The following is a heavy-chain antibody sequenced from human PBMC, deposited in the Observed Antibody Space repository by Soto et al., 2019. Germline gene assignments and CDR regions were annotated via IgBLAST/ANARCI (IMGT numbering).Heavy chain of an antibody. CDR1: GNTFTLYD. D-gene: IGHD3-10*01. CDR2: INPNSGNI. J-gene: IGHJ4*02. CDR3: ARGRASGCYYRLYD. Sequence: ASVKLSCTASGNTFTLYDINWLRQATGHGLEWMGWINPNSGNIGYAQKFQGRVTMTRDTAIRTAYMEVSRLRSDDTAVYYCARGRASGCYYRLYDCGQGPLVTLSS. V-gene: IGHV1-8*01.